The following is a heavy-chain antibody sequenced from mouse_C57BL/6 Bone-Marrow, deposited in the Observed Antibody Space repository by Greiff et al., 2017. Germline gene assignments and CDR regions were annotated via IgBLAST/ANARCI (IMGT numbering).Heavy chain of an antibody. D-gene: IGHD2-2*01. CDR1: GFTFSSYG. J-gene: IGHJ2*01. CDR3: ARQGLWLRHDY. CDR2: ISSGGSYT. V-gene: IGHV5-6*01. Sequence: EVQLKESGGDLVKPGGSLKLSCAASGFTFSSYGMSWVRQTPDKRLEWVATISSGGSYTYYPDSVKGRFTITRDNAKNTLYLQMSSLKSEDTAMYYCARQGLWLRHDYWGQGTTLTVSS.